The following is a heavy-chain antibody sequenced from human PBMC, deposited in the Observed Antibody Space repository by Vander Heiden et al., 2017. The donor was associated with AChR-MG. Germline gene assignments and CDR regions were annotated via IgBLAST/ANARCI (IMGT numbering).Heavy chain of an antibody. CDR3: ARYRVIVVVVAAPDDAFDI. J-gene: IGHJ3*02. D-gene: IGHD2-15*01. CDR1: GGSFSGYY. CDR2: INHSGST. Sequence: QVQLQQWGAGLLKPSETLSLTCAVYGGSFSGYYWSWIRQPPGKGLEWIGEINHSGSTNYNPSLKSRVTISVDTSKNQFSLKLSSVTAADTAVYYCARYRVIVVVVAAPDDAFDIWGQGTMVTVSS. V-gene: IGHV4-34*01.